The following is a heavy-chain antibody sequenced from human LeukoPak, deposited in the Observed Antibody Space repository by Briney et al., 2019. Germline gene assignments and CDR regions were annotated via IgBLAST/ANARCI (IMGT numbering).Heavy chain of an antibody. J-gene: IGHJ4*02. V-gene: IGHV4-34*01. CDR3: ARGGLLYYYDSSGYSPFDY. CDR2: INHSGST. D-gene: IGHD3-22*01. Sequence: PSETLSLTCAVYGGSFSGYYWSWIRQPPGKGLEWIGEINHSGSTNYNLSLKSRVTISVDTSKNQFSLKLSSVTAADTAVYYCARGGLLYYYDSSGYSPFDYWGQGTPVTVSS. CDR1: GGSFSGYY.